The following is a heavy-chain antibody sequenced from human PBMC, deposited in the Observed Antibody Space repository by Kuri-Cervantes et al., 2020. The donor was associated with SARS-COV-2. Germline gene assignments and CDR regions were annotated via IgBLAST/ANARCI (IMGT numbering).Heavy chain of an antibody. J-gene: IGHJ6*03. CDR1: GFTFSSYA. D-gene: IGHD7-27*01. CDR2: ISYDGSNK. V-gene: IGHV3-30-3*01. CDR3: AKDSSWATYHYYMDV. Sequence: GESLKISCAASGFTFSSYAMHWVRQAPGKGLEWVAVISYDGSNKYYADSVRGRFTISRDSSKKTLYLQMDSLRVEDTAVYYCAKDSSWATYHYYMDVWGNGTTVTVSS.